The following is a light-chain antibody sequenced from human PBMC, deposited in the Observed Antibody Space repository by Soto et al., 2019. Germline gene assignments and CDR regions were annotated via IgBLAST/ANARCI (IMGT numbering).Light chain of an antibody. V-gene: IGKV3-20*01. CDR3: QQYGSSPYT. CDR1: QSVSSSY. Sequence: EIVLTQSPGTLSLSPGERATLSCRASQSVSSSYLAWYQQKPGQAPRLLVHGASSRATGIPDRFSGSGSGTDFTLTISRLEPEDVAVYYCQQYGSSPYTFGQGNKLEIK. J-gene: IGKJ2*01. CDR2: GAS.